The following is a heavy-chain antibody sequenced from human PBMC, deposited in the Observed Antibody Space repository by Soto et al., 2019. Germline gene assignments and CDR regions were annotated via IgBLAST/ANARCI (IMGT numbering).Heavy chain of an antibody. CDR3: AVMLRGIAVAGTADMDV. CDR1: GYIFTAYV. CDR2: INGGNGNT. J-gene: IGHJ6*03. D-gene: IGHD6-19*01. Sequence: QVQLVQSGAEVKKPGASVKVSCKASGYIFTAYVMHWVRQAPGQRLESMGWINGGNGNTKYSQKFQDRVTITRDISASTAYMELSSLRSEDTAVYYCAVMLRGIAVAGTADMDVWGKGTTVTVSS. V-gene: IGHV1-3*01.